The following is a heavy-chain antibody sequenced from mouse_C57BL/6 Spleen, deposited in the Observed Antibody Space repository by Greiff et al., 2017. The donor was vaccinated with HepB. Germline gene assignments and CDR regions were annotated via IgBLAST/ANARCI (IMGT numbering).Heavy chain of an antibody. CDR2: ISSGSSTI. D-gene: IGHD1-1*01. CDR1: GFTFSDYG. V-gene: IGHV5-17*01. Sequence: DVQLVESGGGLVKPGGSLKLSCAASGFTFSDYGMHWVRQAPEKGLEWVAYISSGSSTIYYADTVKGRCTISRDNAKNTLFLQMTSLRSEDTAKYYCARKTTGVALDYWGQGTTLTVSS. J-gene: IGHJ2*01. CDR3: ARKTTGVALDY.